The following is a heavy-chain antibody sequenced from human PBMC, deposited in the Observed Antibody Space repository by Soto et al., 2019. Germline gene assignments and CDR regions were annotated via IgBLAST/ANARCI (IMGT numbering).Heavy chain of an antibody. V-gene: IGHV1-69*13. D-gene: IGHD2-2*01. J-gene: IGHJ6*02. Sequence: SVKVSCEASGGTFSSYAISGVRQAPVQGFDWMGGFIPIFGTANYAQKLQGRVTITADESTSTAYMELSSLRSEDTAVYYCAKFRGRPAARRYYYYYGMDILGQGTTVTVSS. CDR3: AKFRGRPAARRYYYYYGMDI. CDR2: FIPIFGTA. CDR1: GGTFSSYA.